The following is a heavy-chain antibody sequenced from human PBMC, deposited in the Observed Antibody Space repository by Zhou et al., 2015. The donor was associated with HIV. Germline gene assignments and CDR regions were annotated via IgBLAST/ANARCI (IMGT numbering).Heavy chain of an antibody. J-gene: IGHJ4*02. CDR2: IIPIFGTA. D-gene: IGHD6-13*01. V-gene: IGHV1-69*01. CDR3: ATSGGIAAAGTIHAYLYY. CDR1: GGTFSSYA. Sequence: QVQLVQSGAEVKKPGSSVKVSCKASGGTFSSYAISWVRQAPGQGLEWMGGIIPIFGTANYAQKFQGRVTITADESTSTAYMELSSLRSEDTAVYYCATSGGIAAAGTIHAYLYYWGQGTLVTVSS.